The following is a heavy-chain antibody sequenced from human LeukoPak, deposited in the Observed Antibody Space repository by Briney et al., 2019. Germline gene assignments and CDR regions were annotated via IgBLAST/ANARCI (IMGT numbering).Heavy chain of an antibody. V-gene: IGHV3-74*01. CDR1: GIGFYNYW. Sequence: GGSLRLSCAASGIGFYNYWMHWVRQAPGKGLEWLSRVTSDGSDTVYADSVKGRFTISRDNARTTVYLQMSSLRLDDTATYYCATGLGQYYDYWGQGSLVTVSS. CDR2: VTSDGSDT. J-gene: IGHJ4*02. CDR3: ATGLGQYYDY. D-gene: IGHD3-22*01.